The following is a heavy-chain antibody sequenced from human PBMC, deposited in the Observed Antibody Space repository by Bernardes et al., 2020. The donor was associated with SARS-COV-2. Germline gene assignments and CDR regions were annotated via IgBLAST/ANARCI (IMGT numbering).Heavy chain of an antibody. V-gene: IGHV4-34*01. J-gene: IGHJ4*02. CDR2: INHSGST. CDR1: GGSFSGYY. D-gene: IGHD6-19*01. CDR3: ARGGGSSDWYDEY. Sequence: SETLSLTCAVYGGSFSGYYWSWIRQPPGKGLEWIGEINHSGSTNYNPSLKSRVTISEDTSKNQFSLKLSSVTAADTAVYYCARGGGSSDWYDEYWGQGTLVTVSS.